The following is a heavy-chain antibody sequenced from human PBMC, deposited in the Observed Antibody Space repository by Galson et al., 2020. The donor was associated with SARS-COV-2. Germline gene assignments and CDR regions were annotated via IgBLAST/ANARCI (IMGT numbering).Heavy chain of an antibody. V-gene: IGHV3-7*01. CDR3: AREGDIVVVVAATVLDY. CDR1: GFTFSSYW. D-gene: IGHD2-15*01. CDR2: IKQDGSEK. J-gene: IGHJ4*02. Sequence: GGSLRLSCVASGFTFSSYWMSWVRQAPGKGLEWVANIKQDGSEKYYVDSVKGRFTIARDNAKNSLYLQMNSLRAEDTAVYYCAREGDIVVVVAATVLDYWGQGTLVTVSS.